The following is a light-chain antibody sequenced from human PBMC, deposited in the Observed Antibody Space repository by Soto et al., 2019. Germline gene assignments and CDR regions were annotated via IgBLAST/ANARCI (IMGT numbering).Light chain of an antibody. CDR3: QQYGSSPTWT. Sequence: EIVLTQSPATLSLSPWERATLSCRARQSVVSSHLAWFQQRPGQAPRLLIYGASSRATGIPDRFSGSGSGTDFTLTISRLEPEDFAVYYCQQYGSSPTWTFGQGTKVDIK. CDR1: QSVVSSH. V-gene: IGKV3-20*01. J-gene: IGKJ1*01. CDR2: GAS.